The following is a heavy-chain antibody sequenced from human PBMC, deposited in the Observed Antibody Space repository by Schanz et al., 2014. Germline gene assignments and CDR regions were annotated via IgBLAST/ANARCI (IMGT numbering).Heavy chain of an antibody. CDR3: ARKVVATIGGYYDN. D-gene: IGHD5-12*01. CDR2: ISASGGDT. CDR1: GFNFSSYS. Sequence: EVKMVESGGGLVKPGGSLRLSCAASGFNFSSYSLNWVRQVPGKGLEWLSVISASGGDTYYADSVRGRFTISRDNAENTLFLQMNSLRAEDTAVYYCARKVVATIGGYYDNWGQGTLVIVTS. V-gene: IGHV3-23*04. J-gene: IGHJ4*02.